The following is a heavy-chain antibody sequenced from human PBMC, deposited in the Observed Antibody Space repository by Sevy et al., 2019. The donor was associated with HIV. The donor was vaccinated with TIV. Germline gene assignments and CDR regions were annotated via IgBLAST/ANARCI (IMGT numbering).Heavy chain of an antibody. CDR1: GLTVGSLS. D-gene: IGHD2-2*01. CDR2: IYSAGTT. J-gene: IGHJ6*02. CDR3: ARLKGASSSYAMDV. Sequence: GGSLRLSCVASGLTVGSLSINWVRQAPGKGLEWVSLIYSAGTTFYSDSVKGRFTISRDNSNNTLDLQMNSLRAEDTAIYYCARLKGASSSYAMDVWGQGTTVTVSS. V-gene: IGHV3-53*01.